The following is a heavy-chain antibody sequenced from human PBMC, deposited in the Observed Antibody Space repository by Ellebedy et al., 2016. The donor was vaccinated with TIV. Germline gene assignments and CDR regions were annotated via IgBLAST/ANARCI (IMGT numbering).Heavy chain of an antibody. Sequence: GESLKISXAASGFTFSSYDMHWVRQAPGKGLEWVAVIWYDGSNKYYADSVKGRFTISRDNSKNTLYLQMNSLRAEDTAVYYCARGSANVLRYFDWLFPFDYWGQGTLVTVSS. CDR1: GFTFSSYD. CDR3: ARGSANVLRYFDWLFPFDY. V-gene: IGHV3-33*01. CDR2: IWYDGSNK. D-gene: IGHD3-9*01. J-gene: IGHJ4*02.